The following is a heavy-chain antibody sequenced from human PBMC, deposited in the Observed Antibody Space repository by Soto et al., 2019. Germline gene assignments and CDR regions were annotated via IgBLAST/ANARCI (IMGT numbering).Heavy chain of an antibody. CDR2: ITGSSSYI. Sequence: EVQLVESGGGLVKPGGSLRLSCAASGFTFSSYSMNWVRQAPGKGLEWVSSITGSSSYIYYADSVKGRFTISRDNAKNSLYLQMDSLRAEDTAVYYCARDVYYYDSSAYWAYWCQGTLVTVSS. V-gene: IGHV3-21*02. J-gene: IGHJ4*02. D-gene: IGHD3-22*01. CDR3: ARDVYYYDSSAYWAY. CDR1: GFTFSSYS.